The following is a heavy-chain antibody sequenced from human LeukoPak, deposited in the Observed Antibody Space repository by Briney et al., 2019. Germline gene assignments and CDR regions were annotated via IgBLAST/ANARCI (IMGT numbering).Heavy chain of an antibody. V-gene: IGHV1-69*13. J-gene: IGHJ4*02. D-gene: IGHD6-19*01. Sequence: SVKVSCKASGGTFNSYAISWVRQAPGQGLEWMGGIIPIFGTANYAQKFQGRVTITADESTSTAYMELSSLRSEDTAVYYCARDGSGYSSGWRPGFDYWGQGTLVTVSS. CDR1: GGTFNSYA. CDR2: IIPIFGTA. CDR3: ARDGSGYSSGWRPGFDY.